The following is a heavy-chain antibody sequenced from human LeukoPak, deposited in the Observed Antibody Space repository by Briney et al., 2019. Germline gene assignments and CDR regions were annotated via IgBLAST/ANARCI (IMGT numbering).Heavy chain of an antibody. CDR1: GGSISSGSYF. CDR2: IYTSGST. D-gene: IGHD2-2*02. J-gene: IGHJ3*02. CDR3: ARGRCSSTSCYTNAFDI. Sequence: TSQTLSLTCTISGGSISSGSYFWSWIRQPPGKGLEWIGRIYTSGSTNYNPSLKSRVTMSVDTSKNQFSLKLSSVTAADTAVYYCARGRCSSTSCYTNAFDIWGQGTMVTVSS. V-gene: IGHV4-61*02.